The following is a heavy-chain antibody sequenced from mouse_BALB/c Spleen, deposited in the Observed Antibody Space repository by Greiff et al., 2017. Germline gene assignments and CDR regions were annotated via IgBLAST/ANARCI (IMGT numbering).Heavy chain of an antibody. D-gene: IGHD2-3*01. CDR1: GYSITSDYA. J-gene: IGHJ4*01. CDR3: ARSGWPSYAMDY. V-gene: IGHV3-2*02. CDR2: ISYSGST. Sequence: VQLQQSGPGLVKPSQSLSLTCTVTGYSITSDYAWNWIRQFPGNKLEWMGYISYSGSTSYNPSLKSRISITRDTSKNQFFLQLNSVTTEDTATYYCARSGWPSYAMDYWGQGTSVTVSS.